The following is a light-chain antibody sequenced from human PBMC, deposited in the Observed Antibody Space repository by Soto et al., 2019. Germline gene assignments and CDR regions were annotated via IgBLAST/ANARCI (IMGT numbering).Light chain of an antibody. CDR1: SSDVGSYNY. V-gene: IGLV2-14*01. Sequence: QSALNQPASVSGSPGQSITISCTGTSSDVGSYNYVSWYQQHPGKAPKLMIYEVSNRPSGVSNRFSGSKSGNTASLTISGLQAEDEADYFCSSYATTNTLGYVFGTGTKLTVL. CDR2: EVS. J-gene: IGLJ1*01. CDR3: SSYATTNTLGYV.